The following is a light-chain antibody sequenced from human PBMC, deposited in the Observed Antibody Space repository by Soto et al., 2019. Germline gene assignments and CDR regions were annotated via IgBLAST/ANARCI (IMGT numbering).Light chain of an antibody. CDR3: QQYGSIVT. V-gene: IGKV3-20*01. J-gene: IGKJ1*01. CDR2: GAS. CDR1: QSVSSSY. Sequence: EILLTQSPGTLSLSPGERATLSCWASQSVSSSYLAWYQQKPGRAPRLLIDGASSRATGIPDRLSGSGSGTEFTLTISRMEPEDLAVYYCQQYGSIVTFGHGTKVDIK.